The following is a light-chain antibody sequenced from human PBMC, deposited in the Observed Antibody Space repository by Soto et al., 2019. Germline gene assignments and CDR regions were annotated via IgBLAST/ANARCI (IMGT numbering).Light chain of an antibody. CDR3: QQLNSLPLT. CDR1: QGISSY. J-gene: IGKJ4*01. Sequence: DIQLTQSPSFLSASVGDRVTITCRASQGISSYLAWYQQKPGKAPKLLIYAASTLQSGLPSRFSGSGSGTEFTLTISSLQPEDFATYYCQQLNSLPLTFGGGTKVEIK. CDR2: AAS. V-gene: IGKV1-9*01.